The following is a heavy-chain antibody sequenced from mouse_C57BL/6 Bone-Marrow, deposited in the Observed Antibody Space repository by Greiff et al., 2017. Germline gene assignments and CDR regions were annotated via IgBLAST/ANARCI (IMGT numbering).Heavy chain of an antibody. CDR1: GYTFTSYW. D-gene: IGHD2-4*01. CDR3: ARDDDYDNYFDY. J-gene: IGHJ2*01. CDR2: IDPSDSYT. V-gene: IGHV1-69*01. Sequence: QVQLKQPGAELVMPGASVKLSCKASGYTFTSYWMHWVKQRPGQGLEWIGEIDPSDSYTNYNQKFKGKSTLTVDKSSSTAYMQLSSLTSEDSAVYYCARDDDYDNYFDYWGQGTTLTVSS.